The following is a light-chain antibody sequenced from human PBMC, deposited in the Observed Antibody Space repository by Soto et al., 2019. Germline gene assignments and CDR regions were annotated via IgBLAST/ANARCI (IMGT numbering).Light chain of an antibody. CDR3: QQSYSTTT. CDR2: AAS. J-gene: IGKJ3*01. CDR1: QGISSY. Sequence: DIQMTQSPSSLSASVGDRVTITCRASQGISSYLNWYQQKPGKAPKLLIYAASSLQSGVPSRFSGSGSGTDFTLTISSLQPEDFATYYCQQSYSTTTFGPGTMVDIK. V-gene: IGKV1-39*01.